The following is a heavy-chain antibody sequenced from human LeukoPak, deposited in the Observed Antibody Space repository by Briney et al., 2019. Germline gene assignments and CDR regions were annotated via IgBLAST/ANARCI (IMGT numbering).Heavy chain of an antibody. J-gene: IGHJ6*03. CDR2: ISLVSGHI. CDR1: GFTFSSYN. CDR3: ARASENYDFWSGDIRHYMDV. V-gene: IGHV3-21*01. D-gene: IGHD3-3*01. Sequence: GGSLRLSCAASGFTFSSYNMNWVRQAPGKRLEWVSSISLVSGHIYYAESVKGRFTISRDNAKNSLYPQMNSLRAEDTAVYYCARASENYDFWSGDIRHYMDVWGKGTTVTVSS.